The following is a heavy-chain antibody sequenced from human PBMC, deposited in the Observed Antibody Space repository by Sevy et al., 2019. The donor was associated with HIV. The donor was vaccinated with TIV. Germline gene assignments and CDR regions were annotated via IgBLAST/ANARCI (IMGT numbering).Heavy chain of an antibody. D-gene: IGHD3-3*01. V-gene: IGHV1-24*01. CDR3: ATVPPNYDFWSGYWKYYFDY. CDR2: FDPEDGET. Sequence: AAVKVSCKVSGYTLTELSMHWVGQAPGKGLEWMGGFDPEDGETIYAQKFQGRVTMTEDTSTDTAYMELSSLRSEDTAVYYCATVPPNYDFWSGYWKYYFDYWGQGTLVTVSS. CDR1: GYTLTELS. J-gene: IGHJ4*02.